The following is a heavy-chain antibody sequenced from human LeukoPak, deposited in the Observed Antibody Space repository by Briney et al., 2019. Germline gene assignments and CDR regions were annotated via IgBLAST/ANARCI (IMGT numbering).Heavy chain of an antibody. Sequence: SETLSLTCTVSGGSTINYFRSWIRQPAGKGLEWIGHIYSSGTTHSNPSLNNRVTISLDASPSQFSLHLNSVTAADTAVYFCARAEGSGSGAYTLDYWGQGILVTVSS. D-gene: IGHD3-10*01. CDR2: IYSSGTT. CDR1: GGSTINYF. V-gene: IGHV4-4*07. CDR3: ARAEGSGSGAYTLDY. J-gene: IGHJ4*02.